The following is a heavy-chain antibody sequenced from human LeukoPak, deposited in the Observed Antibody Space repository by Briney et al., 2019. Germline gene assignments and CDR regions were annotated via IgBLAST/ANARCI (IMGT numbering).Heavy chain of an antibody. CDR3: ARGPVRDYSNY. Sequence: NPSETLSLTCTVSGVSISSGGYYCSWIRQHPGKGLEWIGYIYYSGSTYYNPSLKSRLTISLDTSNNQSSLKLSSVTAADTAVYYCARGPVRDYSNYWGQGTLVTVSS. V-gene: IGHV4-31*03. D-gene: IGHD4-11*01. CDR1: GVSISSGGYY. CDR2: IYYSGST. J-gene: IGHJ4*02.